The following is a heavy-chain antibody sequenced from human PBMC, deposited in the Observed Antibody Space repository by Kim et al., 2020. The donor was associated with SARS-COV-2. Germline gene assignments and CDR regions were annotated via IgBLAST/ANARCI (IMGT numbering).Heavy chain of an antibody. D-gene: IGHD6-19*01. J-gene: IGHJ4*01. CDR1: GFTFSSYE. CDR2: ITSSGSTI. Sequence: GGSLRLSCAASGFTFSSYEMNWVRQAPGKGLEWVAYITSSGSTIYYADSVKGRFTISRDNSKNSLYLQMNSLRAEDTAVYYCARDHGLDGNYCYHATLFT. CDR3: ARDHGLDGNY. V-gene: IGHV3-48*03.